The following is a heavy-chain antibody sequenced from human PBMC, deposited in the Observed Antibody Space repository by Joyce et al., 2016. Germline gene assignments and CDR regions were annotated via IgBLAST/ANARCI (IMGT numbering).Heavy chain of an antibody. CDR2: ISIGSSYI. V-gene: IGHV3-21*01. D-gene: IGHD5-12*01. J-gene: IGHJ4*02. CDR1: GFTFSSCS. CDR3: ARDAEGYSGNDYMKTLGY. Sequence: EVQLVESGGGLVKPGGSLRLSCAASGFTFSSCSMKGVRQAPEKGMGGIVTISIGSSYIYDADSVKGRFNRSRDNAKNSLCLQMNGLRAEDTAVYYGARDAEGYSGNDYMKTLGYWGKGT.